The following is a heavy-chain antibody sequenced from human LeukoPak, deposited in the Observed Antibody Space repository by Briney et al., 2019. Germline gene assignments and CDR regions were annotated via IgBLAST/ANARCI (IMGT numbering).Heavy chain of an antibody. CDR3: ARDEHGLFDP. D-gene: IGHD2-21*01. J-gene: IGHJ5*02. Sequence: GGSLRLSCAASGFTFNTYTMNWVRQAPGKGLEWVSYISGSSGIIDYADSVRGRFTISRDNAKNSLYLQMNSLRAEDTAVYYCARDEHGLFDPWGQGTLVTVSS. CDR1: GFTFNTYT. V-gene: IGHV3-48*01. CDR2: ISGSSGII.